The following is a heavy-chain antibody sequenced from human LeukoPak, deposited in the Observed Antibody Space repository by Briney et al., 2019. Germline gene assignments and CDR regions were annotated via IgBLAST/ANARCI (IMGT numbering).Heavy chain of an antibody. CDR3: AKDLEGYYGSGTIDY. J-gene: IGHJ4*02. V-gene: IGHV3-23*01. CDR1: GFTFSSCA. Sequence: GGSLRLSCAASGFTFSSCAMSWVRQAPGKGLEWVSAISGSGGSTYYADSVKGRFTISRDNSKNTLYLQMNSLRAEDTAVYYCAKDLEGYYGSGTIDYWGQGTLVTVSS. CDR2: ISGSGGST. D-gene: IGHD3-10*01.